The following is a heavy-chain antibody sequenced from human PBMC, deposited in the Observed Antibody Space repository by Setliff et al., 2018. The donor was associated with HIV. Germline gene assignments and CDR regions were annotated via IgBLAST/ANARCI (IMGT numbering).Heavy chain of an antibody. D-gene: IGHD6-19*01. Sequence: SETLSLTCTVSGVSVSSGGYYWGWIRQPPGKGLEWIGTIYHSGTTYYNPSLKSRVTISVDTSKNQFPLKLSSVTAADTAVYYCARHSSGWFHPDYWGQGTPVTVSS. CDR3: ARHSSGWFHPDY. CDR1: GVSVSSGGYY. J-gene: IGHJ4*02. CDR2: IYHSGTT. V-gene: IGHV4-39*01.